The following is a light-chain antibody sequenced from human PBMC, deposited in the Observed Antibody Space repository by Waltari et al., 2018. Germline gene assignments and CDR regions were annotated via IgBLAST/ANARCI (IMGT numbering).Light chain of an antibody. CDR1: QDISDY. V-gene: IGKV1-27*01. Sequence: DIQMTQSPSSLSASVGDRVTITCRASQDISDYLAWYQQKPGKVPKLLIYGASTLQSGVPSRFSGSGSGADFTLTISSLQPEDVATYYCQSYNSALFGGGTKVEIK. CDR2: GAS. CDR3: QSYNSAL. J-gene: IGKJ4*01.